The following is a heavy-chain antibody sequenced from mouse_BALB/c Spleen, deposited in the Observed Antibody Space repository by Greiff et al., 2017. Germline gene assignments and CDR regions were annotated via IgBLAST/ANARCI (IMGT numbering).Heavy chain of an antibody. V-gene: IGHV14-1*02. CDR1: GFTFNDYY. J-gene: IGHJ4*01. CDR2: IDPENGNT. Sequence: EVQLQQSGAELVRPGASVKLSCKASGFTFNDYYMHWVKQRPEQGLEWIGWIDPENGNTLYDPKFQGKASITADKSSNTAYLQLSSLTSEDTAVYYCARAGDYFAMDYWGQGTSVTVSS. CDR3: ARAGDYFAMDY.